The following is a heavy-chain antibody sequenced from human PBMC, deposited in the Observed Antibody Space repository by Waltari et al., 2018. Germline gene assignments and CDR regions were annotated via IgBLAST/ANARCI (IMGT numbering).Heavy chain of an antibody. V-gene: IGHV3-33*01. J-gene: IGHJ6*02. Sequence: QVQLVESGGGVVQPGRSLRLSCAASGFGLKNYGIHWVRQAPGKGLEWVAVFWYDGSNKFYAESVKGRFTISRDNSENTVYLQMKSLRVEDTAVYYCARDDHGDYEYYGMDVWGPGTTVTVSS. D-gene: IGHD4-17*01. CDR1: GFGLKNYG. CDR2: FWYDGSNK. CDR3: ARDDHGDYEYYGMDV.